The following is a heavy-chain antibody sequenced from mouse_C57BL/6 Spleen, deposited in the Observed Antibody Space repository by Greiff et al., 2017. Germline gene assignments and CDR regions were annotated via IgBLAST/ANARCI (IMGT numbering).Heavy chain of an antibody. CDR3: ARSMIKNYAMDY. Sequence: VNLVESGPGLVQPSQSLSITCTVSGFSFTSYGVHWVRQSPGKGLEWLGVIWSGGSTDYNAAFISRLSISKDNSKSQVFFKMNSLQADDTAIYYCARSMIKNYAMDYWGQGTSVTVSS. J-gene: IGHJ4*01. D-gene: IGHD2-4*01. CDR1: GFSFTSYG. CDR2: IWSGGST. V-gene: IGHV2-2*01.